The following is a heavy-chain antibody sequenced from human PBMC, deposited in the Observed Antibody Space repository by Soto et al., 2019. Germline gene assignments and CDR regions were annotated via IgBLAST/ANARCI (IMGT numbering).Heavy chain of an antibody. V-gene: IGHV1-8*01. Sequence: QVQLVQSGAEVKKPGASVKVSCKASGYTFTSYDINWVRQATGQGLEWMGWMNPNSGNTGYAQKFQGRVTMTRNTXXSTAYMELSSLRSEDTAVYYCARGRSRQQLAPTGYWGQGTLVTVSS. CDR2: MNPNSGNT. D-gene: IGHD6-13*01. CDR3: ARGRSRQQLAPTGY. J-gene: IGHJ4*02. CDR1: GYTFTSYD.